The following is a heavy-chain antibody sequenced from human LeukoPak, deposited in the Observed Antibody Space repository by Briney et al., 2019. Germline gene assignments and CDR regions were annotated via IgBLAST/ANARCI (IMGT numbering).Heavy chain of an antibody. Sequence: ASVKVSCKASGYSFTDYSMHWVRQAPGQGLEWMGWINPNSGGTNYAQKFQGSVTMTRDTSISTAYMELSRLRSDDTAVYFCARAAGGILRGKFLDYWGQGTLVTVSS. CDR1: GYSFTDYS. CDR3: ARAAGGILRGKFLDY. J-gene: IGHJ4*02. V-gene: IGHV1-2*02. CDR2: INPNSGGT. D-gene: IGHD3-10*01.